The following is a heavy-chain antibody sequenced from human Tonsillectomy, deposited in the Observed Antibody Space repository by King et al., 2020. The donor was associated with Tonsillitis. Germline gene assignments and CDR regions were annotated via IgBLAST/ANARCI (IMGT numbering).Heavy chain of an antibody. J-gene: IGHJ4*02. V-gene: IGHV3-33*05. CDR3: ARDLNYYGSGSLSEY. Sequence: VQLVESGGGVVQPGRSLRLSCAASGFTFSSYGMHWVRQAPGKGLEGVAVISYDGSNKHYADSVKGRFTISRDNSKNTLYLQMNSLRAEDTAVYYCARDLNYYGSGSLSEYWGQGTLVTVSS. D-gene: IGHD3-10*01. CDR1: GFTFSSYG. CDR2: ISYDGSNK.